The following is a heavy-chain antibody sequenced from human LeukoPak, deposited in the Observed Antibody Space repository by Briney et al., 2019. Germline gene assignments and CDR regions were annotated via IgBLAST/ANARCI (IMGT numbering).Heavy chain of an antibody. CDR1: GYTFTSYG. CDR2: ISAYNGNT. CDR3: ARDLHTYHYDSSGPVDDAFDI. J-gene: IGHJ3*02. D-gene: IGHD3-22*01. Sequence: GASVKVSCKASGYTFTSYGISLVRQAPGQGLEWMGWISAYNGNTNYAQKLQGRVTMTTDTSTSTAYMELRSLRSDDTAVYYCARDLHTYHYDSSGPVDDAFDIWGQGTMVTVSS. V-gene: IGHV1-18*01.